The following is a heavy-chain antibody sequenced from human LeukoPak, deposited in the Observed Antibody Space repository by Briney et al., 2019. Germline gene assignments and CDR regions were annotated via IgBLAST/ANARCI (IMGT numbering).Heavy chain of an antibody. CDR2: ITGSGGST. Sequence: GGSLRLSCAASGFTFSNYATSWVRQAPGRGLEWVSAITGSGGSTYYADSVKGRFTISRDNSKNTVFLQMNSLRAEDTAVYYCAKWGDYDVLTGYYVSDYWGQGTLVTVSS. J-gene: IGHJ4*02. CDR1: GFTFSNYA. D-gene: IGHD3-9*01. V-gene: IGHV3-23*01. CDR3: AKWGDYDVLTGYYVSDY.